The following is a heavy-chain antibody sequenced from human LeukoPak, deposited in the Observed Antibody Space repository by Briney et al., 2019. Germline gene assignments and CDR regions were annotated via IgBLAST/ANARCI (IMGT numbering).Heavy chain of an antibody. CDR3: AKDYGDYPDYFDY. V-gene: IGHV3-23*01. CDR2: IGASGGST. D-gene: IGHD4-17*01. Sequence: GGSLRLSCAASGFTFSSYAMSWVRQAPGKGLEWVSGIGASGGSTYYADSVKGRFTISRDNSKNTLYLQMNSLRAEDTAVYYCAKDYGDYPDYFDYWGQGTLVTVSS. CDR1: GFTFSSYA. J-gene: IGHJ4*02.